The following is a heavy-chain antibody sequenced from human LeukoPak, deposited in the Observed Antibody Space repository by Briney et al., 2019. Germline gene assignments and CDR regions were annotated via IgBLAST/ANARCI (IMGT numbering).Heavy chain of an antibody. V-gene: IGHV4-59*08. CDR3: ARAERIQLWSPDAFDI. Sequence: GSLRLSCAASGFTFSSYSMNWVRQAPGKGLEWIGYIYYSGSTNYNPSLKSRVTISVDTSKNQFSLKLSSVTAADTAVYYCARAERIQLWSPDAFDIWGQGTMVTVSS. J-gene: IGHJ3*02. CDR1: GFTFSSYS. D-gene: IGHD5-18*01. CDR2: IYYSGST.